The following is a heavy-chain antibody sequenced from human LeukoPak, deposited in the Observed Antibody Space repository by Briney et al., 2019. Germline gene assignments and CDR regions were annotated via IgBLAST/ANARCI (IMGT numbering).Heavy chain of an antibody. J-gene: IGHJ4*02. V-gene: IGHV3-73*01. CDR3: ARQIVATASIDD. D-gene: IGHD5-12*01. CDR2: IRSRADNYAT. Sequence: PGGSLRLSCAASGFSFSGSPKHWVRQASGKGLEWVGRIRSRADNYATGYGASVKGRFTISRDDSKNTAYLQMNGLRAEDTAVYYCARQIVATASIDDWGQGTLVTVSS. CDR1: GFSFSGSP.